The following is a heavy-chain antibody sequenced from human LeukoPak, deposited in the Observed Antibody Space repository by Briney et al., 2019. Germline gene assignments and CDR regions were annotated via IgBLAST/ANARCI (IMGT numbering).Heavy chain of an antibody. CDR3: ASLVLLWFGELSTNWFDP. D-gene: IGHD3-10*01. CDR2: IYHSGST. J-gene: IGHJ5*02. CDR1: GGSISSSSYY. Sequence: PSETLSLTCTVSGGSISSSSYYWGWIRQPPGKGLEWIGSIYHSGSTYYNPSLKSRVTISVDTSKNQFSLKLSSVTAADTAVYSSASLVLLWFGELSTNWFDPWGQGTLVTVSS. V-gene: IGHV4-39*01.